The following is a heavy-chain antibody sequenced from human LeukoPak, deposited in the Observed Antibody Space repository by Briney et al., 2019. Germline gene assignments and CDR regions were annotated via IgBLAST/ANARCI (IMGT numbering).Heavy chain of an antibody. Sequence: PSETLSLTCTVSGGSISSYYWSWIRQPPGKGLECIGSISHSGNTYYNPSLKSRVTISVDTSKNQFSLKLTSVTAADTAVYYCARVSSYEFDYWGQGTLVTVSS. CDR2: ISHSGNT. CDR1: GGSISSYY. CDR3: ARVSSYEFDY. D-gene: IGHD2-2*01. J-gene: IGHJ4*02. V-gene: IGHV4-59*08.